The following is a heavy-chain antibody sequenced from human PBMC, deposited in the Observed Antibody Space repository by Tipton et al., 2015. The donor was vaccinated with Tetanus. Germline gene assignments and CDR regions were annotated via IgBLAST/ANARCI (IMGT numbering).Heavy chain of an antibody. J-gene: IGHJ6*02. CDR2: INHSGST. CDR1: GGSFSGYY. V-gene: IGHV4-34*01. Sequence: TLSLTCAVYGGSFSGYYWSWIRQPPGKGLEWIGEINHSGSTNYNPSLKSRVTISVDTSKNQFSLKLSSVTAADTAVYYCARASEFDGMDVWGQGTTVTVSS. D-gene: IGHD3-10*01. CDR3: ARASEFDGMDV.